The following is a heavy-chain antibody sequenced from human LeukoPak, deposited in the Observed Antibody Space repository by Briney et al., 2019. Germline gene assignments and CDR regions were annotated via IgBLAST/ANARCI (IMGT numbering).Heavy chain of an antibody. CDR1: GYTFTSYG. CDR3: ARVGYGSGRGDNWFDP. J-gene: IGHJ5*02. CDR2: ISAYNGNT. V-gene: IGHV1-18*01. D-gene: IGHD3-10*01. Sequence: GASVKVSCKASGYTFTSYGISWVRQAPGQGLEWMGWISAYNGNTNYAQKLQGRVTMTTDTSTSTAYMELRSLRSDDTAVYYCARVGYGSGRGDNWFDPWGQGTLVTVSS.